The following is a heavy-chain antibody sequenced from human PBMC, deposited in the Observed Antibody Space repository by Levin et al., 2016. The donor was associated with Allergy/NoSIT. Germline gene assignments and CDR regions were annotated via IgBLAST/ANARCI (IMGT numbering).Heavy chain of an antibody. J-gene: IGHJ5*02. D-gene: IGHD2-2*01. CDR3: ASSIVVVPAHH. V-gene: IGHV3-21*01. Sequence: WIRQPPWKGLEWVSSISSSSSYIYYADSVKGRFTISRDNAKNSLYLQMNSLRAEDTAVYYCASSIVVVPAHHWGQGTLVTVSS. CDR2: ISSSSSYI.